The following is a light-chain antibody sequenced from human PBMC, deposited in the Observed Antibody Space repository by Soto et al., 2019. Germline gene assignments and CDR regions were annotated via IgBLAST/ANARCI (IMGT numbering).Light chain of an antibody. CDR2: GDN. CDR1: ASSIGTNT. V-gene: IGLV1-44*01. J-gene: IGLJ2*01. Sequence: QSVLTQPPSASGTPGQRVTISCSGSASSIGTNTVNWYRQLPGTAPKLLIYGDNQRPSGVPDRFSGSKSGTSASLAISGLQSDDEAEYYCAAWDGSLNNVLFGAGTK. CDR3: AAWDGSLNNVL.